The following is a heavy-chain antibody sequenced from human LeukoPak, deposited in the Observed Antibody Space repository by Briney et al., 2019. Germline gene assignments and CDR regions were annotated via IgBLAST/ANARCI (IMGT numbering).Heavy chain of an antibody. CDR1: GYTFTSYG. D-gene: IGHD2-2*03. Sequence: ASVTVSCKASGYTFTSYGISWVRQAPGQGLEWMGWISAYNGNTNYAQKLQGRVTMTTDTSTSTAYMELRSLRSDDTAVYYCARGGVGYCSSTSCYLFDYWGQGTLVTVSS. V-gene: IGHV1-18*01. CDR3: ARGGVGYCSSTSCYLFDY. CDR2: ISAYNGNT. J-gene: IGHJ4*02.